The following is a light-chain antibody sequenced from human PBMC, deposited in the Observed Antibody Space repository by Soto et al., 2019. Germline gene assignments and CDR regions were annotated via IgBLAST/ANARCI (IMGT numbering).Light chain of an antibody. V-gene: IGLV1-40*01. J-gene: IGLJ1*01. CDR1: SSNIGARYD. Sequence: QSVLTQPPSVSGAPGQRVTISCTGSSSNIGARYDVHWYQQLPGTAPKLLIYGNCNRPSGVPDRFSGSRSGTSASLAITGLQAEDEADYYCQSYDSSLGYVFGTGTKVTVL. CDR3: QSYDSSLGYV. CDR2: GNC.